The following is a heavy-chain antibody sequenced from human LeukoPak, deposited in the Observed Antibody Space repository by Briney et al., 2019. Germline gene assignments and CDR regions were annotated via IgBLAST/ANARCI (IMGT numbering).Heavy chain of an antibody. CDR1: GFTFSSYG. V-gene: IGHV3-30*18. CDR2: ISYDGSNK. J-gene: IGHJ1*01. Sequence: GGSLRLSCAASGFTFSSYGMHWVRQAPGKGLEWVAVISYDGSNKYYADSVKGRYTISRDNSKNTLYLQMNSLRAEDTAVYYCAKVGDYYDSSGYYGLEYFQHWGQGTLVTVSS. CDR3: AKVGDYYDSSGYYGLEYFQH. D-gene: IGHD3-22*01.